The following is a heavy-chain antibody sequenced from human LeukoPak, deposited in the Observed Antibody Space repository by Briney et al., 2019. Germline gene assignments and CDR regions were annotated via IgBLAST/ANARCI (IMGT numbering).Heavy chain of an antibody. Sequence: SVTVSCKASGGSFSSYAISWVRQAPGQGLEWMGWIIPILGIANYAQKFQGRVTVTADKSTSTAYMELSSLSAEDTAVYYCASRARVPNAPYYYCMDVWGQGTTVTVSS. CDR1: GGSFSSYA. D-gene: IGHD2-2*01. J-gene: IGHJ6*02. CDR3: ASRARVPNAPYYYCMDV. V-gene: IGHV1-69*04. CDR2: IIPILGIA.